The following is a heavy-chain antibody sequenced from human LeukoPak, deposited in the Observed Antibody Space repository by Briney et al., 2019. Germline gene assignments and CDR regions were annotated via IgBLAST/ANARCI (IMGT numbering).Heavy chain of an antibody. D-gene: IGHD2-2*02. CDR2: IYHSGST. CDR3: ARKVPAAIGKYNWFDP. Sequence: PSETLSLTCTVSGYSISSGYYWGWIRQPPGKGLEWIGSIYHSGSTYYNPSLKSRVTISVDTPKNQFSLKLSSVTAADTAVYYCARKVPAAIGKYNWFDPWGQGTLVTVSS. J-gene: IGHJ5*02. CDR1: GYSISSGYY. V-gene: IGHV4-38-2*02.